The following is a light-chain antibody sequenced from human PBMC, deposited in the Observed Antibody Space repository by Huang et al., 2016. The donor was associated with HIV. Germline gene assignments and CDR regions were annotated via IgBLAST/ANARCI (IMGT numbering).Light chain of an antibody. Sequence: EIVLTQSPGTLSLSPGERATLSCRASQSVSSNYFAWYQQKPGQAPRLLIHATSTRAAGIPDRFTGSGSATEFTLTVTRLEPEDFAVYYCQQYDDSPITFGQGTRLDIK. CDR3: QQYDDSPIT. CDR1: QSVSSNY. V-gene: IGKV3-20*01. J-gene: IGKJ5*01. CDR2: ATS.